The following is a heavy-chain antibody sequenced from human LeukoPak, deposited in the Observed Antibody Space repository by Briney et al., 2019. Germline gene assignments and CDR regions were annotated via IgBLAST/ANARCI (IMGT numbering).Heavy chain of an antibody. CDR3: AKKFRGTTVISGDYFDY. V-gene: IGHV3-23*01. Sequence: GGSLRLSCAASGFTFSNYAMTWVRQAPGKGLEWVSAISGSADNTYYADSVKGRFTISRDNSKNTLYLQMNSLRAEDTAVYYCAKKFRGTTVISGDYFDYWGQGTLVTVSS. J-gene: IGHJ4*02. CDR1: GFTFSNYA. D-gene: IGHD4-17*01. CDR2: ISGSADNT.